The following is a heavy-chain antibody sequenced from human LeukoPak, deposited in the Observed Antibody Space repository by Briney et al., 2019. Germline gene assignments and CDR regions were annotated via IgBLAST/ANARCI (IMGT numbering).Heavy chain of an antibody. Sequence: SGPTLVKPTQTLTLTCTFSGFSLSTSGVGVGWIRQPPGKALEWLALIYWNDDKRYSPSLKSRLTITKDTSKNQVVLTMTNMDPVDTATYYCAHRLYGGNDEEVFDYWGQGTLVTVSS. CDR2: IYWNDDK. CDR3: AHRLYGGNDEEVFDY. CDR1: GFSLSTSGVG. J-gene: IGHJ4*02. D-gene: IGHD4-23*01. V-gene: IGHV2-5*01.